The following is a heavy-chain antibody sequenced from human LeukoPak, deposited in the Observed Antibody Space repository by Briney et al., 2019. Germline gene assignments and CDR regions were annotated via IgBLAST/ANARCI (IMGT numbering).Heavy chain of an antibody. V-gene: IGHV3-7*01. CDR2: IKQDGSEK. CDR3: ARDVRGSGSYPTYYYTGMDV. J-gene: IGHJ6*02. D-gene: IGHD3-10*01. Sequence: GGSLRLSCAASGFTFSSYWMSWVRQAPGKGLEWVANIKQDGSEKYYVDSVKGRFTISRDNAKNSLYLQMNSLRAEDTAVYYCARDVRGSGSYPTYYYTGMDVWGQGTTVTVSS. CDR1: GFTFSSYW.